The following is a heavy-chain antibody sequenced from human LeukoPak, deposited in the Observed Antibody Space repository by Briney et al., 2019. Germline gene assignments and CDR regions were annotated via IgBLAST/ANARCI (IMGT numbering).Heavy chain of an antibody. J-gene: IGHJ4*02. D-gene: IGHD6-13*01. CDR3: EKDLKYSSSWYVRGFDY. CDR1: GFTFSSYG. Sequence: PGRSLRLSCAASGFTFSSYGMHWVRQAPGKGLEWVAVIWYDGSKKYYAASVKGRFTLSRENSKNTLYIKMKSLRAEDTAVYYCEKDLKYSSSWYVRGFDYWGQGTLVTVSS. CDR2: IWYDGSKK. V-gene: IGHV3-33*06.